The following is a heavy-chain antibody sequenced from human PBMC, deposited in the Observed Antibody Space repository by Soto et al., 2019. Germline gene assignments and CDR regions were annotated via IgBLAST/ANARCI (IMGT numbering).Heavy chain of an antibody. V-gene: IGHV3-23*01. CDR3: AKEGACDFWSGYYNFDY. Sequence: GGSLRLSCAASGFTFSSYAMSWVRQAPGKGLEWVSAISGSGGSTYYADSVKGRFTISRDNSKNTLYLQMNSLRAEDTAVYYCAKEGACDFWSGYYNFDYWGQGTLVTVAS. CDR2: ISGSGGST. D-gene: IGHD3-3*01. CDR1: GFTFSSYA. J-gene: IGHJ4*02.